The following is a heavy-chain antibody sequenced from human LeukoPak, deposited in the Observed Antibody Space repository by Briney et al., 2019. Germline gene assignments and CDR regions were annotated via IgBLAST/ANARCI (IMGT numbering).Heavy chain of an antibody. Sequence: GGSLRLSCAASGFTFSSYEMNWVRQAPGKGLEWVSYISSSGSTIYYADSVKGRFTISRDNAKNSLYLQMNSLRAEDTAVYYCAKDINYGGNSYFDYWGQGTLVTVSS. D-gene: IGHD4-23*01. V-gene: IGHV3-48*03. J-gene: IGHJ4*02. CDR3: AKDINYGGNSYFDY. CDR1: GFTFSSYE. CDR2: ISSSGSTI.